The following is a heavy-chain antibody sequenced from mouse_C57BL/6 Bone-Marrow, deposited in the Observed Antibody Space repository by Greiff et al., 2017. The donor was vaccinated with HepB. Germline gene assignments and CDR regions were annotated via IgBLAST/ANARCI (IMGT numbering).Heavy chain of an antibody. CDR2: IYPGSGSI. J-gene: IGHJ1*03. CDR3: ARGEGLITTVVATGYFDV. CDR1: GYTFTSYW. Sequence: QVQLQQPGAELVKPGASVKMSCKASGYTFTSYWITWVKQRPGQGLEWIGDIYPGSGSINYNEKFKSKATLTVDTSSSTAYMQLSSLTSEDSAVYYCARGEGLITTVVATGYFDVWGTGTTVTVSS. D-gene: IGHD1-1*01. V-gene: IGHV1-55*01.